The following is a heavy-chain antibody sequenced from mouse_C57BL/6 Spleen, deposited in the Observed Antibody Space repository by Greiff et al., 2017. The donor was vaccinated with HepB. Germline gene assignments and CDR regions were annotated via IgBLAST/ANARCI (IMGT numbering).Heavy chain of an antibody. Sequence: QVQLQQSGPELVKPGASVKISCKASGYAFGSSWMNWVKQRPGKGLEWIGRIYPGDGDTNYNGKFKGKATLTADKSSSTAYMQLSSLTSEDSAVYFCARSVRYFDVWGTGTTVTVSS. D-gene: IGHD1-1*01. CDR2: IYPGDGDT. CDR1: GYAFGSSW. J-gene: IGHJ1*03. CDR3: ARSVRYFDV. V-gene: IGHV1-82*01.